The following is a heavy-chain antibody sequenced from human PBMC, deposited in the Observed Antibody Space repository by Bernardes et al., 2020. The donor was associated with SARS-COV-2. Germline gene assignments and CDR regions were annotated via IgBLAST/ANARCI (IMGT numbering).Heavy chain of an antibody. D-gene: IGHD2-2*02. CDR2: IVVGTDNT. Sequence: AVKGYCKASGFTFRSSAVQWVRQARGQRPEWIGWIVVGTDNTTYAQKYQERVTITRDMSTNTAYMELSGLRSEDSAVYYCAAVPQYCSSSRCYRAPNDAFDIWGQGSMVTGSS. CDR1: GFTFRSSA. J-gene: IGHJ3*02. V-gene: IGHV1-58*01. CDR3: AAVPQYCSSSRCYRAPNDAFDI.